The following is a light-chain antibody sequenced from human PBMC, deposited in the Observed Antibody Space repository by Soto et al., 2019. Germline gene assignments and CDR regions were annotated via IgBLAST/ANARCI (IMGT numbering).Light chain of an antibody. Sequence: DIQMTQSPSSLCASLGDRVTITCQASHDISNYLNWYQQKPGKAPKLLIYDASNLETGVPSRFSGSGSGTDFTFSISSLQPEDIATYYCQQYDNLPLTFGGGTKVEIK. CDR1: HDISNY. J-gene: IGKJ4*01. CDR3: QQYDNLPLT. CDR2: DAS. V-gene: IGKV1-33*01.